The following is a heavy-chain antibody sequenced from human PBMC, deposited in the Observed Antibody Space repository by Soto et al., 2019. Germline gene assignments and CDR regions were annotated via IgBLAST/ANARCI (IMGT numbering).Heavy chain of an antibody. J-gene: IGHJ6*02. CDR2: FYYSGST. CDR1: GGSISSGPYS. D-gene: IGHD2-2*01. V-gene: IGHV4-39*01. Sequence: QLQLQESGPGLVKPSETLSLTCTVSGGSISSGPYSWGWIRQPPGKGLEWIGTFYYSGSTYYNPSPESRGTIPVDTSKNQCSLKVSSVTAADTAMYYCARLGGYCSGTSCYGYYGMDVWGQGTTVTVSS. CDR3: ARLGGYCSGTSCYGYYGMDV.